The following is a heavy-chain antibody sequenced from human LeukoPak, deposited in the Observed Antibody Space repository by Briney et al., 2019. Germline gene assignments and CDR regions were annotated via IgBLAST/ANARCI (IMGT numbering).Heavy chain of an antibody. D-gene: IGHD3-22*01. J-gene: IGHJ4*02. CDR3: ATLTRDVTMIVVVAYYFDY. V-gene: IGHV1-24*01. CDR2: FDPEDGET. CDR1: GYTLTELS. Sequence: GASVKVSCKVSGYTLTELSMHWLRQAPAKGLEWVGGFDPEDGETIYAQKFQGRVTMTEDTSTDTAYMELSSLRSEDTAVYYCATLTRDVTMIVVVAYYFDYWGQGTLVTVSS.